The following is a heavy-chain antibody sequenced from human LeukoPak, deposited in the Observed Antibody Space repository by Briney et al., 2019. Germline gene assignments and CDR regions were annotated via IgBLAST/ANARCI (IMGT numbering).Heavy chain of an antibody. Sequence: ASVKVSCKASGYTFTSYAMNWVRQAPGQGLEWMGWINTNTGNPTYAQGFTGRFVFSLDTSVSTAYLLISSLKAEDTAVYYCAREWVRGEQQPPLGYWGQGTLVTVSS. V-gene: IGHV7-4-1*02. D-gene: IGHD6-13*01. CDR1: GYTFTSYA. J-gene: IGHJ4*02. CDR2: INTNTGNP. CDR3: AREWVRGEQQPPLGY.